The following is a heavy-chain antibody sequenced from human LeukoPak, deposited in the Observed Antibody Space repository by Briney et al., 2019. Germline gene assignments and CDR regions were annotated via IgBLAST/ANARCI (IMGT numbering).Heavy chain of an antibody. D-gene: IGHD6-6*01. CDR2: ISVSGGST. CDR3: AKGAARPDTNWFDP. CDR1: GFTFSSYA. V-gene: IGHV3-23*01. J-gene: IGHJ5*02. Sequence: HSGGSLRLSCAASGFTFSSYAMSWVRQAPGKGLEWVSAISVSGGSTYYADPVKGRFTISRDNSKNTLYLQMNSLRAEDTAVYYCAKGAARPDTNWFDPWGQGTLVTVSS.